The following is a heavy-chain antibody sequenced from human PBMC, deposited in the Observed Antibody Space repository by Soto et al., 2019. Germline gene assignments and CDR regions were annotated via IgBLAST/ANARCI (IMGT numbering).Heavy chain of an antibody. V-gene: IGHV3-48*03. CDR1: EFTFSSYE. D-gene: IGHD6-13*01. J-gene: IGHJ4*02. CDR3: VRFGGAAAGPGDY. Sequence: GGSLRLSCVASEFTFSSYEMNWVRQAPGKGLEWVSYISSSGTTIYYTDSVKGRFTISRDNAKKSPYLQMNSLRAEDTAVYYCVRFGGAAAGPGDYWGQGTLVTVS. CDR2: ISSSGTTI.